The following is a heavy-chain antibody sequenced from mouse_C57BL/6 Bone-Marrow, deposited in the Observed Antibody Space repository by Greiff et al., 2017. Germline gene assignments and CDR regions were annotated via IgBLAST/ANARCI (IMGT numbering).Heavy chain of an antibody. CDR1: GFTFTDYY. V-gene: IGHV7-3*01. D-gene: IGHD3-1*01. J-gene: IGHJ2*01. CDR2: IRNKANGYTT. CDR3: ARYIRAYFDY. Sequence: EVKVEESGGGLVQPGGSLSLSCAASGFTFTDYYMSWVRQPPGKALEWLGFIRNKANGYTTEYSASVKGRFTISRDNSQSILYLQMNALRAEDSATYYCARYIRAYFDYWGQGTTLTVSS.